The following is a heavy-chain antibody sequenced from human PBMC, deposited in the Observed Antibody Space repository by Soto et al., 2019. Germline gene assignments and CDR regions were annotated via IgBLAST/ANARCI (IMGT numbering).Heavy chain of an antibody. J-gene: IGHJ4*02. CDR1: GVSVRSYT. D-gene: IGHD2-21*02. Sequence: SETLSLTCIVSGVSVRSYTWSWVRQPANKGLQWIGRVFSSVSATYNPSLKSRVSISMDTPENRISLKLDSVTAADAGVYFCARDGMTTGDTWGPGTLVTVSS. CDR3: ARDGMTTGDT. CDR2: VFSSVSA. V-gene: IGHV4-4*07.